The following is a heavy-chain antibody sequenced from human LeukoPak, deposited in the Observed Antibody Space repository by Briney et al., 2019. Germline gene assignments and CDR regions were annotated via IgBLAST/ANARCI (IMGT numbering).Heavy chain of an antibody. CDR2: INPSGGST. CDR1: GGTFSSYA. Sequence: ASVKVSCKASGGTFSSYAISWVRQAPGQGLEWMGIINPSGGSTSYAQKFQGRVTMTRDTSTSTVYMELSSLRSEDTAVYYCAREEKRYNWNGGGWFDPWGQGTLVTVSS. D-gene: IGHD1-1*01. CDR3: AREEKRYNWNGGGWFDP. J-gene: IGHJ5*02. V-gene: IGHV1-46*01.